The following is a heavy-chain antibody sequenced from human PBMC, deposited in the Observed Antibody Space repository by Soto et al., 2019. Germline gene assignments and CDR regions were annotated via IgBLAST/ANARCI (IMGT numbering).Heavy chain of an antibody. CDR3: TAEFRR. V-gene: IGHV3-48*01. CDR1: GFSFSTYS. J-gene: IGHJ4*02. Sequence: EVQMVESGGGLVHPGGSLSLSCKASGFSFSTYSMNWVRQAPGKGLEWVAHISSSSSTIYYRDSVKGRFTISRDNAENSLYLHMTGLRAEDTAVYFCTAEFRRWGQGTLVTVSS. CDR2: ISSSSSTI.